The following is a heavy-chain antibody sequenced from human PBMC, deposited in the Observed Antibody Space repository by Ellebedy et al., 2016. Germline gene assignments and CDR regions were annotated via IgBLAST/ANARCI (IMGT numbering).Heavy chain of an antibody. CDR1: GFTFSSYW. Sequence: GESLKISCAASGFTFSSYWMGWVRQAPGQGLEWVANIKNDESEKYFVDSVKGRFTISRDNAKNSVYLQMSSLRVEDTAVYYCAGDSRGITAAGTSLHYWGQGTLVTVSS. J-gene: IGHJ4*02. D-gene: IGHD6-13*01. CDR2: IKNDESEK. CDR3: AGDSRGITAAGTSLHY. V-gene: IGHV3-7*03.